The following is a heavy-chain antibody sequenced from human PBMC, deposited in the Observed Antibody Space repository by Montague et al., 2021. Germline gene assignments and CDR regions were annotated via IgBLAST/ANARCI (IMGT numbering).Heavy chain of an antibody. V-gene: IGHV3-23*01. Sequence: SLRLSCAASGFTFNSYAMSWVRQAPGKGLEWVSGISGSGGSTYYVDSVKGRFTISRDNSKNTLYLQMNSLRAEDTAVYYCAKDQSLIMITFGEIIDRRAFDIGGQGPRVTVSS. D-gene: IGHD3-16*02. CDR1: GFTFNSYA. CDR3: AKDQSLIMITFGEIIDRRAFDI. CDR2: ISGSGGST. J-gene: IGHJ3*02.